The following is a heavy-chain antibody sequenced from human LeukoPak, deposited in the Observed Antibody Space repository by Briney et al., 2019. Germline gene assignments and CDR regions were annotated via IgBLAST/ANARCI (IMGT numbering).Heavy chain of an antibody. CDR2: IQNIGTS. V-gene: IGHV4-59*01. Sequence: SETLSLTCAVSGGSISTYHWPWLRQPPGKGLEWIGFIQNIGTSKYNPALNGRATMSVEASKRQISLMLTSVSAADTAVYYCARDREHSYGKYFDPWGQGTLVTVSS. J-gene: IGHJ5*02. CDR1: GGSISTYH. D-gene: IGHD5-18*01. CDR3: ARDREHSYGKYFDP.